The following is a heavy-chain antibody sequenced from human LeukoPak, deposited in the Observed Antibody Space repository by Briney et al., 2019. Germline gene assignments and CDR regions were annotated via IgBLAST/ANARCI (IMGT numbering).Heavy chain of an antibody. CDR1: GYAFTSYG. CDR2: ISTYNDNT. D-gene: IGHD6-13*01. J-gene: IGHJ4*02. V-gene: IGHV1-18*01. CDR3: ARVRLVSSSSWYASFDY. Sequence: ASVKVSFKASGYAFTSYGVSWVRQAPGQGLEWMGWISTYNDNTNNLQKVQDRVTMTTDTSTSTAYMELRSLTSDDTAVYYCARVRLVSSSSWYASFDYWGQGTLVTVSS.